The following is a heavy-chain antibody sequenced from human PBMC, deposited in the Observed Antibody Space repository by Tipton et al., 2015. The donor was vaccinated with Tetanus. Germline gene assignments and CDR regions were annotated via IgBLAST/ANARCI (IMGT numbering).Heavy chain of an antibody. CDR2: ISSSGDSP. D-gene: IGHD6-13*01. Sequence: SLRLSCAASGLIFSDYYMAWIRQAPGKGPEWVAHISSSGDSPYYIDSVKGRFIISRDNARRSVFLQMNSLRVEDTAVYYCRIADKHYIYYNNMDVWSQGTTVTVSS. CDR3: RIADKHYIYYNNMDV. V-gene: IGHV3-11*01. CDR1: GLIFSDYY. J-gene: IGHJ6*03.